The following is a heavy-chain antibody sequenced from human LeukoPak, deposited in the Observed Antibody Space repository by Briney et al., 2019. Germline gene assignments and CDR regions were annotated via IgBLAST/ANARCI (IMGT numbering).Heavy chain of an antibody. CDR3: ARAAAQLHRKNLSNYGMDV. V-gene: IGHV1-2*02. D-gene: IGHD6-6*01. J-gene: IGHJ6*02. CDR2: ISPSSGGT. Sequence: ASVKVSCKASGYTFTDYYMHWVRQAPGQGLEWMGWISPSSGGTNYAQKFQGRVAMTRDTSISTAYMELSSLGSDDTAVYYCARAAAQLHRKNLSNYGMDVWGQGTTVTVSS. CDR1: GYTFTDYY.